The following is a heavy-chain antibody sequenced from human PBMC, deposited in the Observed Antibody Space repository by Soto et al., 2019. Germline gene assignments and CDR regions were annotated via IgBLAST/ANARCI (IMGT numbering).Heavy chain of an antibody. Sequence: TSETLSLTCAVYGGSFSGYYWSWIRQPPGKGLEWIGEINHSGSTNYNPSLKSRVTISVDTSKNQFSLKLSSVTAADTAVYYCARLRRGITIFGVVIRRGPYYYYGMDVWGQGTTVTVSS. V-gene: IGHV4-34*01. CDR3: ARLRRGITIFGVVIRRGPYYYYGMDV. J-gene: IGHJ6*02. CDR2: INHSGST. D-gene: IGHD3-3*01. CDR1: GGSFSGYY.